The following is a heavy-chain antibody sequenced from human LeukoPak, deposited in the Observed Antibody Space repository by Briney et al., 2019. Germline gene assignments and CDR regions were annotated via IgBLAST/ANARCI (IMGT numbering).Heavy chain of an antibody. CDR2: INVGNGNT. J-gene: IGHJ3*01. Sequence: ASVKVSCKTSGYTFTTYAMHWVRQAPGQRPEWMGWINVGNGNTKYSQEFQGRITITRDTSASTAYMELSSLRSEDMAVYYCAREAGSTLRDAFDFWGQGTMVTVST. CDR1: GYTFTTYA. V-gene: IGHV1-3*03. CDR3: AREAGSTLRDAFDF. D-gene: IGHD2/OR15-2a*01.